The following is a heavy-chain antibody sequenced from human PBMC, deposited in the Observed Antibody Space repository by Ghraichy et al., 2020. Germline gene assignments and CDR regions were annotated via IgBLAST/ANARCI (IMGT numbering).Heavy chain of an antibody. V-gene: IGHV3-48*02. Sequence: ETLSLTCAASGFTFSSYSMNWVRQAPGKGLEWVSYISSNSRTTYYADSVKGRFTISRDNAKNSLYLQMHSLRDEDTAVYYCARDRDDNWGTYRYTRDNWGQGTLVTVSS. CDR1: GFTFSSYS. CDR3: ARDRDDNWGTYRYTRDN. J-gene: IGHJ4*02. D-gene: IGHD3-16*02. CDR2: ISSNSRTT.